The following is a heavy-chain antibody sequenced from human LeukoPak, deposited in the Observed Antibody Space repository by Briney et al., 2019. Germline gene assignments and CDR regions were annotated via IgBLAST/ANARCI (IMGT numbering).Heavy chain of an antibody. CDR1: GFTFSSYS. CDR3: AKDLSYAFGY. J-gene: IGHJ4*02. Sequence: GGSLRLSCAASGFTFSSYSMNWVRQAPGKGLEWVSYISSSSSTIYYADSVKGRFTISRDNSKHTLYLQMNSLRAEDTAVYYCAKDLSYAFGYWGQGTLVTVSS. D-gene: IGHD5-18*01. V-gene: IGHV3-48*01. CDR2: ISSSSSTI.